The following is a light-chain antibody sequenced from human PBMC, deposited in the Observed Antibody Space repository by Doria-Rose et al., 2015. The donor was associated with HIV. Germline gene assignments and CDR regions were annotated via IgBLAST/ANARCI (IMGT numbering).Light chain of an antibody. Sequence: DIQMTQSPSTLSASVGDRVTITCRASQSISNWLAWYQQKPGLAPKLLIYKASTLQSGVPSRFRGSGSGTEFTLTINSLQPDDFATYYCQHFDKYFSWTFGHGTKVDIK. J-gene: IGKJ1*01. V-gene: IGKV1-5*03. CDR1: QSISNW. CDR3: QHFDKYFSWT. CDR2: KAS.